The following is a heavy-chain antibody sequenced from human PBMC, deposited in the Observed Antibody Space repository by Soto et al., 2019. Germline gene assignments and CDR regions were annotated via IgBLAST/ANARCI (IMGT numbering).Heavy chain of an antibody. CDR3: AKEEDSGGYKGFSFDF. Sequence: GGSLRLSCAASGFTFSSYSMNWVRQAPGKGLQWVSGITGSGDITYYADSVKDRFTISRDNSKNTLYLQMNSLRAEDTAVYYCAKEEDSGGYKGFSFDFWGQGALVTVSS. J-gene: IGHJ4*02. D-gene: IGHD3-22*01. V-gene: IGHV3-23*01. CDR1: GFTFSSYS. CDR2: ITGSGDIT.